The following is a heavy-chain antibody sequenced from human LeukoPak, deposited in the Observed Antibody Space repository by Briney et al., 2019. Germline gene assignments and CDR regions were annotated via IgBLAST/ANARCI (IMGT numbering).Heavy chain of an antibody. Sequence: PGGSLRLSCAASGFTFSSYGMHWVRQAPGKGLEWVAVISYDGSNKYYADSVKGRFTISRDNSKNTLYLQMNSLRAEGTAVYYCAVGGDYGYFDYWGQGTLVTVSS. CDR3: AVGGDYGYFDY. D-gene: IGHD4-17*01. V-gene: IGHV3-30*03. CDR2: ISYDGSNK. J-gene: IGHJ4*02. CDR1: GFTFSSYG.